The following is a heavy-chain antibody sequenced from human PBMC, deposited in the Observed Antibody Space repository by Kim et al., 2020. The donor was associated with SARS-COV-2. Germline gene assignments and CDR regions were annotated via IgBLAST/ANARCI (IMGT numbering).Heavy chain of an antibody. CDR3: ARARLPNWYFDL. V-gene: IGHV4-34*01. Sequence: SETLSLTCAVYGGSFSGYYWSWIRQPPGKGLEWIGEINHSGSTNYNPSLKSRVTISVDTSKNQFSLKLSSVTAADTAVYYCARARLPNWYFDLWGRGTLVTVSS. CDR1: GGSFSGYY. J-gene: IGHJ2*01. CDR2: INHSGST. D-gene: IGHD4-17*01.